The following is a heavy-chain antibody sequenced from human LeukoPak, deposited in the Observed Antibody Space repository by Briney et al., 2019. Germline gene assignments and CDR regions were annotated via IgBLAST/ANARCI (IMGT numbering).Heavy chain of an antibody. Sequence: SETLSLTCTVSGGSISSGDYYWSWIRQPPGKGLEWIGYIYYSGSTYYNPSLKSRVTISVDTSKDQFSLKLSSVTAADTAVYYCARVRVLGAAAGTDAFDIWGQGTMVTVSS. CDR3: ARVRVLGAAAGTDAFDI. V-gene: IGHV4-30-4*01. CDR1: GGSISSGDYY. CDR2: IYYSGST. J-gene: IGHJ3*02. D-gene: IGHD6-13*01.